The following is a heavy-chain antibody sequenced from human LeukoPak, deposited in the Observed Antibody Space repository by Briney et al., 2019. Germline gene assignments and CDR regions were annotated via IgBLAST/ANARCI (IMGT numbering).Heavy chain of an antibody. J-gene: IGHJ4*02. CDR3: ARWYYYGSGRRQFDY. D-gene: IGHD3-10*01. CDR1: GGSISSGDYY. V-gene: IGHV4-30-4*01. CDR2: IYYSGTT. Sequence: SQTLSLTCTVSGGSISSGDYYWNWIRQPPGKGLEWIGHIYYSGTTNYNPSLKSRVTISVDTSKNQFSLKLSSVTAADTAVYYCARWYYYGSGRRQFDYWGQGTLVTVSS.